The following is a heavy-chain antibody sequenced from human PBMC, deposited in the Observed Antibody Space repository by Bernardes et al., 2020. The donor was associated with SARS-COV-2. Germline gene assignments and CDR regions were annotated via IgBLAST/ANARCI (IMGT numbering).Heavy chain of an antibody. CDR1: GFTFSNYV. Sequence: GSLRLSCAASGFTFSNYVMNWVRQAPGKGLEWVSGIFGSGYGTFYADSVKGRFTISRDNSKNTLYLQMNSLRAEDTAVYYCAKGYRGNYYYYGMDVWGQGTTVTVS. V-gene: IGHV3-23*01. J-gene: IGHJ6*02. CDR3: AKGYRGNYYYYGMDV. CDR2: IFGSGYGT. D-gene: IGHD3-16*02.